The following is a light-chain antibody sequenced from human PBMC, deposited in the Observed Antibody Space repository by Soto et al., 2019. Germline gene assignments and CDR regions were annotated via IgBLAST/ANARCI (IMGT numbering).Light chain of an antibody. V-gene: IGLV2-14*01. CDR1: SSDIGAYNY. J-gene: IGLJ3*02. Sequence: QSALTQPASVSGSPGQSITISCTGSSSDIGAYNYVSWYQQHPGKAPKLMIYDVTNRPSGLSKRFSGSKSVSTASLPISGLQAEDEADYYCSSYASSRIRVFGGGTKVTVL. CDR3: SSYASSRIRV. CDR2: DVT.